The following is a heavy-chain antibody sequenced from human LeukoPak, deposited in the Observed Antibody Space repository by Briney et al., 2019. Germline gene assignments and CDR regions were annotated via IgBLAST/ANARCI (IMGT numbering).Heavy chain of an antibody. CDR2: ISSNNSYI. CDR1: GFTFSIYS. V-gene: IGHV3-21*01. J-gene: IGHJ4*02. D-gene: IGHD2-2*01. Sequence: PGGSLRLSCVASGFTFSIYSMNWVRQAPGKGLEWVSSISSNNSYIYYADSVKGRFTISRDNAQNSLFLQMNSLRAEDSAVYYCARGGCTSTNCFLDYWGQGTLVTVSS. CDR3: ARGGCTSTNCFLDY.